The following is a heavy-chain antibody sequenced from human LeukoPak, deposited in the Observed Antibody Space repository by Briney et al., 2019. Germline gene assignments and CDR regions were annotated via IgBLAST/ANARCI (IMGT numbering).Heavy chain of an antibody. Sequence: PSETLSLTCTVSGGSISGYYWTWIRQAPGKRPEWLAYIRYTGSTTYNPSLKSRFTISVDTSKNQFSLTLTSVTAADTAVYYCARHVPSDMDYFDYWGPGTLVTVSP. J-gene: IGHJ4*02. CDR1: GGSISGYY. CDR3: ARHVPSDMDYFDY. D-gene: IGHD2-15*01. V-gene: IGHV4-59*08. CDR2: IRYTGST.